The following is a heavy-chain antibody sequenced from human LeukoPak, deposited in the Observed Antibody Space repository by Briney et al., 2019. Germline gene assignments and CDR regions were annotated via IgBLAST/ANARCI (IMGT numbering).Heavy chain of an antibody. CDR3: ASSTYYYGSGSYYNPNWSDP. V-gene: IGHV3-23*01. D-gene: IGHD3-10*01. CDR2: ISGSGGST. Sequence: PGGSLRLSCAASGFTFSSYAMSWVRQAPWKRLEWVSAISGSGGSTYYADSVKGRFTISRDNSKNTLYLQMNSLRAEDTAVYYCASSTYYYGSGSYYNPNWSDPWGQGTLVTVSS. J-gene: IGHJ5*02. CDR1: GFTFSSYA.